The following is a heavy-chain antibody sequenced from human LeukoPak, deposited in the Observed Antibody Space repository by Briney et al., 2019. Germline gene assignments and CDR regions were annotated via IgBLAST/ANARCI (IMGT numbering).Heavy chain of an antibody. J-gene: IGHJ4*02. CDR2: INPNSGGT. CDR1: GYTFTGYY. V-gene: IGHV1-2*02. Sequence: ASVKVSCKASGYTFTGYYMHWVRQAPGQGLEWMGWINPNSGGTNYAQKFQGRVTMTRDTSISTAYMELSRLRSDDTAVYYCARDLRYYYDSSGYIFDYWGQGTLVTVSS. D-gene: IGHD3-22*01. CDR3: ARDLRYYYDSSGYIFDY.